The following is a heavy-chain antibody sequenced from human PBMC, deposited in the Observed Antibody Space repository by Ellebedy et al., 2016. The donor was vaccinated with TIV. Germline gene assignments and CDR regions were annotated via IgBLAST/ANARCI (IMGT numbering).Heavy chain of an antibody. CDR1: GFTFSDFY. CDR2: ISGTSTSM. J-gene: IGHJ6*02. D-gene: IGHD1-26*01. V-gene: IGHV3-11*03. Sequence: GESLKISCAASGFTFSDFYMSWFRQAPGKGLEWLSYISGTSTSMNYADSVKGRFTISRDNSKNTLYLQMNSLRAEDTAVYYCASSPFDSGSYSPEPNYYYGMDVWGQGTTVTVSS. CDR3: ASSPFDSGSYSPEPNYYYGMDV.